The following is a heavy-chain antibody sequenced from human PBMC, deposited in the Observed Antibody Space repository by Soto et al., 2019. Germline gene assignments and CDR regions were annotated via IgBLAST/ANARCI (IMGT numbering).Heavy chain of an antibody. D-gene: IGHD2-15*01. CDR2: IKQDGSEK. CDR3: AKELIVVVAGTDEYYFDY. Sequence: PGGSLRLSCAASGFTFSSYWMSWVRQAPGKGLEWVANIKQDGSEKYYVDSVKGRFTISRDNAKNSLYLQMNSLRAEDTAVYYCAKELIVVVAGTDEYYFDYWGQGTLVTVSS. J-gene: IGHJ4*02. V-gene: IGHV3-7*03. CDR1: GFTFSSYW.